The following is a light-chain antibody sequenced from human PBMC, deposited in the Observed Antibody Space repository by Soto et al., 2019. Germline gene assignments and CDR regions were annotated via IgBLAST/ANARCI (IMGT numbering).Light chain of an antibody. J-gene: IGKJ1*01. CDR3: QQSYSTRWT. Sequence: DIQMTQSPSSLSASVGDRVPITCRAIQSISSYLNWYQQKPGKAPKLLIYAASSLQSGVPSRFSGSGSGTDFTLTISSLQPEDFATYYCQQSYSTRWTFGQGTKVDIK. CDR1: QSISSY. CDR2: AAS. V-gene: IGKV1-39*01.